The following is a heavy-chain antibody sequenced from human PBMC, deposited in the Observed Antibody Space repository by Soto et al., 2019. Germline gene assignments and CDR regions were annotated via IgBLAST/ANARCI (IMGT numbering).Heavy chain of an antibody. Sequence: QVQLVESGGGVVQPGRSLRLSCAASGFTFSNYGMHWVRQAPGKGLEWVAVISYDGSNKYYADSVKGRFTISRDNSKNTLYLQMNSLRAEDTAVYYCAKTPYSWNDYYYGMDVWGQGTTVTVSS. CDR1: GFTFSNYG. CDR2: ISYDGSNK. CDR3: AKTPYSWNDYYYGMDV. J-gene: IGHJ6*02. V-gene: IGHV3-30*18. D-gene: IGHD1-1*01.